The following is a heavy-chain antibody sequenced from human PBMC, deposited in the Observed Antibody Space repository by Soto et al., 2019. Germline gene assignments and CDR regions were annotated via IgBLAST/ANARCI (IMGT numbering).Heavy chain of an antibody. Sequence: PGGSLRLSCRASGFTFDDYAMSWVRQAPGKGLEWVGFIRSKAYGGTTEYAASVKGRFTISRDDSKSFAYLQMNSLKTEDTAVYFCARDGDYFVSGTYGYLGYWGLGTLVTVSS. CDR2: IRSKAYGGTT. CDR3: ARDGDYFVSGTYGYLGY. V-gene: IGHV3-49*04. CDR1: GFTFDDYA. J-gene: IGHJ4*02. D-gene: IGHD3-10*01.